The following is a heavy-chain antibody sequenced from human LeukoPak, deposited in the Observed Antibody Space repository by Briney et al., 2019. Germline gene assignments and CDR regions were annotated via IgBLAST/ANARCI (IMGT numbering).Heavy chain of an antibody. CDR1: GFTVSSNY. Sequence: GGSLRLSCAASGFTVSSNYMSWVRQAPGKGLEWVSVIYSGGSTYYADSVKGRFTISRDNSKNTLYLQMNSLRAEDTAVYYCARGSDSSSHCYYYMDVWGKGTTVTVSS. D-gene: IGHD6-6*01. CDR3: ARGSDSSSHCYYYMDV. J-gene: IGHJ6*03. CDR2: IYSGGST. V-gene: IGHV3-66*02.